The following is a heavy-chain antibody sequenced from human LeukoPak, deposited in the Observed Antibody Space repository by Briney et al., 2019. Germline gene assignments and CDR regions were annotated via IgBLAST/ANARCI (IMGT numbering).Heavy chain of an antibody. Sequence: ASVKVSCTASGYTFTDYFIHWVRQAPGQGLEWMGWINTKNGGTNYAQKFQGRVTMTRDTSISTAYMELSRLRSDDTAVYYCARPLGSGSYYVYWGQGTLVTVSS. CDR2: INTKNGGT. V-gene: IGHV1-2*02. D-gene: IGHD1-26*01. J-gene: IGHJ4*02. CDR1: GYTFTDYF. CDR3: ARPLGSGSYYVY.